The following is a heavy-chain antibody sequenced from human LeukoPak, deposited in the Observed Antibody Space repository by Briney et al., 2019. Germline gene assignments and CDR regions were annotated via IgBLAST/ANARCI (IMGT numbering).Heavy chain of an antibody. J-gene: IGHJ4*02. CDR2: VNLQGST. CDR1: GGSITSTNY. V-gene: IGHV4-4*02. Sequence: SETLSLTCGVSGGSITSTNYWTWIRQPPGKGLEWIGEVNLQGSTNYNPSLMGRVAISVDMSENHISLQLTSVTAADTAVYYCAREGGPYRPLDYSGQGTLVTVSS. CDR3: AREGGPYRPLDY.